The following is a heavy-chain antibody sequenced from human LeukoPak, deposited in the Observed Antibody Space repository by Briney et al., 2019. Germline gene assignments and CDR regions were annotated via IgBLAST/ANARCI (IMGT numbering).Heavy chain of an antibody. CDR3: ARDRPTRTPVEYNFDY. Sequence: ASVKVSCKASGYTFTSYYIHWVRQAPGQGLGWMGIINPSGGSTSYAQNFQGRVTVTRDTSTSTVYMELNSLRSEDTAVYYCARDRPTRTPVEYNFDYCGQGTLVTVSS. V-gene: IGHV1-46*01. D-gene: IGHD4-11*01. CDR1: GYTFTSYY. J-gene: IGHJ4*02. CDR2: INPSGGST.